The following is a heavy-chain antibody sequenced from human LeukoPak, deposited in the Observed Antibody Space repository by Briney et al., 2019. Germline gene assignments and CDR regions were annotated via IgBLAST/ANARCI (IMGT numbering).Heavy chain of an antibody. CDR2: VYHSGST. CDR3: ARANLGRDFWSGSLSDYYYMDV. CDR1: GYSISSGYY. V-gene: IGHV4-38-2*02. D-gene: IGHD3-3*01. J-gene: IGHJ6*03. Sequence: SETLSLTCTVSGYSISSGYYWGWIRQPPGNGLEWIGSVYHSGSTYSNPSLKRRVTISVDTSKNLFSLTLSSVTAADTAVYYCARANLGRDFWSGSLSDYYYMDVWGKGTTVTVSS.